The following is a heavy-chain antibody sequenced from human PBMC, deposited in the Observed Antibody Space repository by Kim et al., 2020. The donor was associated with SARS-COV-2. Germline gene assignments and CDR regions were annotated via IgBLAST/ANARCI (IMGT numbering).Heavy chain of an antibody. V-gene: IGHV3-30*01. Sequence: KGRFTISRDNSKNTLYLQMKRLRAEDTAVYYCARGAILWFGELFPPNWFDPWGQGTLVTVSS. CDR3: ARGAILWFGELFPPNWFDP. D-gene: IGHD3-10*01. J-gene: IGHJ5*02.